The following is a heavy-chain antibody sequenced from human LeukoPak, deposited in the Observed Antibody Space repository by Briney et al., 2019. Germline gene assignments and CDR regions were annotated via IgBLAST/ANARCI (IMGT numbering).Heavy chain of an antibody. CDR2: MKQDGSET. Sequence: QPGGSLRLSCAASGFTFSNYWMSWVRQAPGKGLEWVANMKQDGSETYYVDSVKGRFTISRDNSKNTLYLQMNSLRAEDTAVYYCARNPNLWPYYYMDVWGKGTTVTISS. D-gene: IGHD2/OR15-2a*01. J-gene: IGHJ6*03. CDR1: GFTFSNYW. V-gene: IGHV3-7*03. CDR3: ARNPNLWPYYYMDV.